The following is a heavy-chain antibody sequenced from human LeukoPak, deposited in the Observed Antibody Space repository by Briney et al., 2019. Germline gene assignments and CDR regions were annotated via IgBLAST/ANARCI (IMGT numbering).Heavy chain of an antibody. D-gene: IGHD3-10*01. J-gene: IGHJ3*02. Sequence: ASVKVSCKASGYTFTSYGISWVRQAPGQGLEWMGWISAYNGNTNYAQKLQGRVTMTEDTSTDTAYMELSSLRSEDTAVYYCASKAYYYGSGSYRAFDIWGQGTMVTVSS. CDR1: GYTFTSYG. CDR3: ASKAYYYGSGSYRAFDI. CDR2: ISAYNGNT. V-gene: IGHV1-18*01.